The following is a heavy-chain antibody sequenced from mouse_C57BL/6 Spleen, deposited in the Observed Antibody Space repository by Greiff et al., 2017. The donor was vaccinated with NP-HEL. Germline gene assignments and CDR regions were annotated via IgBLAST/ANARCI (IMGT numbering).Heavy chain of an antibody. CDR1: GYTFTSYW. CDR3: TRQSPYWYFDV. V-gene: IGHV1-5*01. J-gene: IGHJ1*03. CDR2: IYPGNSDT. Sequence: VQLQQSGTVLARPGASVKMSCKTSGYTFTSYWMHWVKQRPGQGLEWIGAIYPGNSDTSYNQKFKGKAKLTAVTSASTAYMELSSLTNEDSAVYYCTRQSPYWYFDVWGTGTTVTVSS.